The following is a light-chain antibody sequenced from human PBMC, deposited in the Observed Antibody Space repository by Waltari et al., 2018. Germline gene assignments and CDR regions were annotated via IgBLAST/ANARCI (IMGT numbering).Light chain of an antibody. J-gene: IGLJ2*01. CDR2: GTS. CDR1: GSNIGSGYD. CDR3: QSYDTSLSVV. V-gene: IGLV1-40*01. Sequence: QSVLTQPPSVSGAPGQRVTISSTGSGSNIGSGYDVPGYQQLPGKAPKLRIYGTSTRPLGVPDRYFGSQSGTSASLAITGLQAEDEADYYCQSYDTSLSVVFGGGTKLTVL.